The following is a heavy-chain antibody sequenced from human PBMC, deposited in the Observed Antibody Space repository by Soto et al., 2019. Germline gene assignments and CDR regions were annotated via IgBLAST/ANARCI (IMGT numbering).Heavy chain of an antibody. V-gene: IGHV4-31*03. CDR1: GGSISSDDYS. J-gene: IGHJ6*04. D-gene: IGHD3-16*01. CDR3: ARGWDYYGRDV. CDR2: IYYSGNT. Sequence: SETLSLTCTVSGGSISSDDYSWNWIRQRPGKGLEWIGNIYYSGNTNYNPSLKSRIIMSMDMSENQFSLKLTSVTAADTAVYYCARGWDYYGRDVWGKGNTVTVSA.